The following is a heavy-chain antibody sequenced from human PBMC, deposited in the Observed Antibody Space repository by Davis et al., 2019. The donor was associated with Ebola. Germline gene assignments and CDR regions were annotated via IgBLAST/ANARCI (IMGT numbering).Heavy chain of an antibody. CDR3: AKDKGYCSGGSCLYYFDY. V-gene: IGHV3-11*01. Sequence: GESLKISCAASGFTFSDYYMSWIRQAPGKGLEWVSYISSSGSTIYYADSVKGRFTISRDNAKNSLYLQMNSLRAEDTALYYCAKDKGYCSGGSCLYYFDYWGQGTLVTVSS. CDR1: GFTFSDYY. CDR2: ISSSGSTI. D-gene: IGHD2-15*01. J-gene: IGHJ4*02.